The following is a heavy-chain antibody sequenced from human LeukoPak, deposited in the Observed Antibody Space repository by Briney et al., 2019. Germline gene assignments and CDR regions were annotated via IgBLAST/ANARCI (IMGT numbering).Heavy chain of an antibody. J-gene: IGHJ5*02. V-gene: IGHV4-39*02. D-gene: IGHD2-21*01. CDR3: AREYYGRALDP. CDR2: IYYSGST. Sequence: PSETLSFTCTVSGGSISSSYYWCWIRQPPGKGLEWIGSIYYSGSTYYNPSLRSRITISADTSKNQFSLKLSSVTAADTAVYYCAREYYGRALDPWGQGTLVTVSS. CDR1: GGSISSSYY.